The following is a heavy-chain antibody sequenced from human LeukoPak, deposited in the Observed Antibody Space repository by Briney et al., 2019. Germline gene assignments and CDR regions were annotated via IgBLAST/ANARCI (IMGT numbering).Heavy chain of an antibody. Sequence: GESLKISCKGSGYSFTSYYMHWVRQAPGQGLEWMGIINPSGGSTSYAQKFQGRVTMTRDMSTSTVYMELSSLRSEDTAVYYCARDGGDYWGQGTLVTVSS. J-gene: IGHJ4*02. CDR3: ARDGGDY. CDR2: INPSGGST. V-gene: IGHV1-46*01. CDR1: GYSFTSYY.